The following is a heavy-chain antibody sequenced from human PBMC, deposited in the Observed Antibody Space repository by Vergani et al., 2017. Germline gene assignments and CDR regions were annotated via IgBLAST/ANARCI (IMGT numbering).Heavy chain of an antibody. Sequence: EVQLVESGGGLVQPGGPLRLSCAASGFTFSSYAMRWVRPAPGKGLEWGSAICGSGGSTYHADSVKGRFTISRDNSKNTLYLQMNSLRAEDTSVYYCAKDPCGGSGYFWSEYFQHWGKGTLVTVSS. D-gene: IGHD3-22*01. CDR2: ICGSGGST. J-gene: IGHJ1*01. CDR3: AKDPCGGSGYFWSEYFQH. V-gene: IGHV3-23*04. CDR1: GFTFSSYA.